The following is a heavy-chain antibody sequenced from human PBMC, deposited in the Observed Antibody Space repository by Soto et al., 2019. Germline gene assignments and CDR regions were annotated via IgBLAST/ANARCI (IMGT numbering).Heavy chain of an antibody. CDR1: GYIFVNYG. Sequence: QVQLVQSGDEVKKPGASVKVSCKSSGYIFVNYGIAWVRQAPGQGLELWGWISPYTGNTHSATKIQGRLTMTTDTSPSTAYMDLGSLTSADTAVYYCVMVDNYVTPTPQDVWGKGTTVTVSS. CDR3: VMVDNYVTPTPQDV. V-gene: IGHV1-18*01. J-gene: IGHJ6*04. CDR2: ISPYTGNT. D-gene: IGHD3-16*01.